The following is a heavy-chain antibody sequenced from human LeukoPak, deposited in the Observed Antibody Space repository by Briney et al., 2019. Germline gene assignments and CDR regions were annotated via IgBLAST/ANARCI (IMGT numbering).Heavy chain of an antibody. J-gene: IGHJ5*02. V-gene: IGHV1-2*02. CDR2: INPNSGGT. CDR3: ARGGMVRGVNWFDP. Sequence: ASVKVSCKASGGTFTNYAFSWVRQAPGQGLEWMGWINPNSGGTNYAQKFQGRVTMTRDTSISTAYMELSRLRSDGTAVYYCARGGMVRGVNWFDPWGQGTLVTVSS. CDR1: GGTFTNYA. D-gene: IGHD3-10*01.